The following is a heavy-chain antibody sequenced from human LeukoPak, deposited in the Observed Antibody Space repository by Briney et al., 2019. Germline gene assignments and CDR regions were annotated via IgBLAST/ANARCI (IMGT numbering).Heavy chain of an antibody. CDR2: ISSSSSYI. J-gene: IGHJ4*02. D-gene: IGHD6-6*01. CDR1: GFTFSSYS. CDR3: ASHWYSSSFPDY. V-gene: IGHV3-21*01. Sequence: GGSLRLSCAASGFTFSSYSMNWVRQAPGKGLEWVSSISSSSSYIYYADSVKGRFTISRDNAKNSLYLKMNSLRAEDTAVYYCASHWYSSSFPDYWGQGTLVTVSS.